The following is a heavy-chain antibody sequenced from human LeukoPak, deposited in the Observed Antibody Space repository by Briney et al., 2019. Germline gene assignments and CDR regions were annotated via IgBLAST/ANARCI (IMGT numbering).Heavy chain of an antibody. J-gene: IGHJ4*02. CDR3: ARLTDS. CDR2: IFHSGTT. Sequence: SENLSLTCTVTGGSIIDNSFYWGWIRQPPGKGLEWIGRIFHSGTTNYNPSLERRVTIAVDTSKNQFSLRLTSVTAADTALYYCARLTDSWGQGTPVTVSS. V-gene: IGHV4-39*01. CDR1: GGSIIDNSFY.